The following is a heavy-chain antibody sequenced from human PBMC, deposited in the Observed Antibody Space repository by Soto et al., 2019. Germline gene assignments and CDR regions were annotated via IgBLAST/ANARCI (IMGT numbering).Heavy chain of an antibody. CDR2: VIPILNVA. CDR3: ARESTSGLDY. CDR1: GGSFGIYP. V-gene: IGHV1-69*04. J-gene: IGHJ4*02. Sequence: QVQLVQSGAEVKKPGSSVKVSCQTSGGSFGIYPISWVRQAPGQGLEWVGRVIPILNVANYTQKLHGRLTLTADKSKTIAYMELSSLTSEDTSVYSCARESTSGLDYWGQGTLVTVSS. D-gene: IGHD2-2*01.